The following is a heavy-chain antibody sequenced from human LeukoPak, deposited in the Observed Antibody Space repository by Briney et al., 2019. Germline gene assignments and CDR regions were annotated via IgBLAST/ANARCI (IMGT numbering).Heavy chain of an antibody. CDR1: GGSISGGTYY. J-gene: IGHJ4*02. D-gene: IGHD5-24*01. Sequence: SETLSLTCTVSGGSISGGTYYWSWIRQPAGKGLEWIWRIYSSGSTNYNPALKSRVTISVDTSKNQFSLQLSSVTAADTAVYYCATDSRDGYTYGDWGQGTLVTVSS. CDR3: ATDSRDGYTYGD. CDR2: IYSSGST. V-gene: IGHV4-61*02.